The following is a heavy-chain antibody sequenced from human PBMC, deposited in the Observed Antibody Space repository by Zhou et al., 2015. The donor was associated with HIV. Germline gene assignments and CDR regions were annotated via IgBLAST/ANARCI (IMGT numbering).Heavy chain of an antibody. CDR3: ARGYMGSGSSRQSRYYYYGMDV. CDR2: ISPRVGTP. D-gene: IGHD3-10*01. CDR1: GDTINSYT. J-gene: IGHJ6*02. V-gene: IGHV1-69*08. Sequence: QVQLVQSGGEVKKPGSSVKVSCKASGDTINSYTINWVRQAPGQGLEWVGRISPRVGTPRYVQKFEGRVTISADKASNTAFMELSSLTSEDTAVYYCARGYMGSGSSRQSRYYYYGMDVWGQGTTVTVSS.